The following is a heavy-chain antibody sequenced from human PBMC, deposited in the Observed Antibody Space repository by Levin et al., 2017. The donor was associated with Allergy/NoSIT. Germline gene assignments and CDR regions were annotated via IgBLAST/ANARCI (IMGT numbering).Heavy chain of an antibody. CDR3: ARGNTFWSGHPPIDY. Sequence: KSGGSLRLSCAASGFTFSSYSMNWVRQAPGKGLEWVSSISSSSSYIYYADSVKGRFTISRDNAKNSLYLQMNSLRAEDTAVYYCARGNTFWSGHPPIDYWGQGTLVTVSS. D-gene: IGHD3-3*01. V-gene: IGHV3-21*01. J-gene: IGHJ4*02. CDR1: GFTFSSYS. CDR2: ISSSSSYI.